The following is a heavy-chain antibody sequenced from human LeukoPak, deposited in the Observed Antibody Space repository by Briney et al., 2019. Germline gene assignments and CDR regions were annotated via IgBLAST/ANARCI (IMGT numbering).Heavy chain of an antibody. D-gene: IGHD4-23*01. CDR3: ARDHIGRWYYGMDV. J-gene: IGHJ6*02. CDR2: IYYSGST. CDR1: GGSISSSSYY. V-gene: IGHV4-39*07. Sequence: SETLSLTCTVSGGSISSSSYYWGWIRQPPGKGLEWIGSIYYSGSTYYNPSLKSRVTISVDTSKNQFSLKLSSVTAADTAVYYCARDHIGRWYYGMDVWGQGTTVTVSS.